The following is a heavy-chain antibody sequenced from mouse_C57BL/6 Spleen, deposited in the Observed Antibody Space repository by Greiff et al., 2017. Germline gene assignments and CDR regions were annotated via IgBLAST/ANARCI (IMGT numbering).Heavy chain of an antibody. CDR1: GFNITDYY. Sequence: VQLQQSGAELVRPGASVKLSCTASGFNITDYYMHWVKQRPEQGLAWIGRIDPEDGDTEYAPKFQGKATMTADTSSNTAYLQRSSLASEDTAVYYCTTFYDGDYEAWFADWGQGTLVTVS. J-gene: IGHJ3*01. V-gene: IGHV14-1*01. CDR3: TTFYDGDYEAWFAD. CDR2: IDPEDGDT. D-gene: IGHD2-3*01.